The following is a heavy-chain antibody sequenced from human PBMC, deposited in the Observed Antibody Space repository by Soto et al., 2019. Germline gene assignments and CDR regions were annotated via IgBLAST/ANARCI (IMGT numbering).Heavy chain of an antibody. CDR3: AKSAPEYYDFWSGYYTGYYYYYGMDV. CDR1: GYTFTGYY. D-gene: IGHD3-3*01. Sequence: ASVKVSCKASGYTFTGYYMHWVRQAPGQGLEWMRWINPNSGGTNYAQKFQGRVTMTRDTSISTAYMELSRLRSDDTAVYYCAKSAPEYYDFWSGYYTGYYYYYGMDVWGQGTTVTVS. CDR2: INPNSGGT. V-gene: IGHV1-2*02. J-gene: IGHJ6*02.